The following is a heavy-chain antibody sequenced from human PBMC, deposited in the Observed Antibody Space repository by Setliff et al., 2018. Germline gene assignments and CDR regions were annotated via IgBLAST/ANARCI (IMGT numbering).Heavy chain of an antibody. Sequence: SETLSLTCTVSGDSISSGSYHWSWIRKPAGKGLEWIGRSHPSGSTNYNPSLKSRVTISVDTSKNQFSLKVSSVTAADTAVYYCARTTGSTHNWLDPWGPGTLVTVSS. V-gene: IGHV4-61*02. D-gene: IGHD1-1*01. CDR1: GDSISSGSYH. J-gene: IGHJ5*02. CDR2: SHPSGST. CDR3: ARTTGSTHNWLDP.